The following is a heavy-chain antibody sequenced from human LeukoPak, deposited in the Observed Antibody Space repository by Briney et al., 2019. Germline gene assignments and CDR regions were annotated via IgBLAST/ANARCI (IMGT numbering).Heavy chain of an antibody. CDR3: ARGARQYDSSGYYYVAFDT. D-gene: IGHD3-22*01. Sequence: GASVKVSCKASGYTFTSYFMHWVRQAPGQGLEWMGIINPNGGRTDYTQKFQGRVTLTRDISTSTINMELSSLRSEDTAVYYCARGARQYDSSGYYYVAFDTWGQGTMVTVSS. CDR2: INPNGGRT. V-gene: IGHV1-46*01. CDR1: GYTFTSYF. J-gene: IGHJ3*02.